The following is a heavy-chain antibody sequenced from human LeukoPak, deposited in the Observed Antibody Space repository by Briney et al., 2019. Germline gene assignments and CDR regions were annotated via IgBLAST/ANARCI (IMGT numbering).Heavy chain of an antibody. Sequence: PGGSLRLSCAASGFTFSSYGMHWVRQAPGKGLEWVAFIRYDGSNKYYADSVKGRFTISRDNSKNTLYLQMNSLRAEDAAVYYCVKDHQRYSSSWYLDYWGQGTLVTVSS. J-gene: IGHJ4*02. CDR2: IRYDGSNK. D-gene: IGHD6-13*01. V-gene: IGHV3-30*02. CDR1: GFTFSSYG. CDR3: VKDHQRYSSSWYLDY.